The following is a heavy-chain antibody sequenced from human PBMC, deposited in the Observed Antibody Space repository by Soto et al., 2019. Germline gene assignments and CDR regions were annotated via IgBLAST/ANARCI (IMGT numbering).Heavy chain of an antibody. Sequence: QVQLEESGGGLVKPGGSLRLSCAASGFTFSAVYMSWIRQAPNKGLEYISYISSSGTSANYADSVKGRFTISRDNAKNSLYLQMNSLRAEXXXXXXXXXXRGAVTGQYFDYWGQGALVTVSS. CDR1: GFTFSAVY. CDR2: ISSSGTSA. J-gene: IGHJ4*02. CDR3: XXXRGAVTGQYFDY. V-gene: IGHV3-11*05. D-gene: IGHD6-19*01.